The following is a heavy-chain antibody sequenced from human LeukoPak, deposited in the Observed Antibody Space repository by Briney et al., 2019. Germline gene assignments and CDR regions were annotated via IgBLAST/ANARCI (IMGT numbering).Heavy chain of an antibody. CDR3: APARLKRGYSYGYDRFDY. J-gene: IGHJ4*02. CDR2: IIPIFGTA. CDR1: GGTFSSYA. V-gene: IGHV1-69*05. D-gene: IGHD5-18*01. Sequence: GASVKVSCKASGGTFSSYAISWVRQAPGQGLEWMGRIIPIFGTANYAQKFQGRVTITTDESTSTAYSELSSLRSEDTAGYYRAPARLKRGYSYGYDRFDYWGQGTLVTVSS.